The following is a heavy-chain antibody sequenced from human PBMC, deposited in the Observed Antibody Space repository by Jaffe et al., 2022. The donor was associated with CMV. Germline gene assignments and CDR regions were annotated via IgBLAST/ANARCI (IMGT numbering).Heavy chain of an antibody. CDR1: GYTFTGYY. CDR3: ARGYPTYYYDSSGYYYEFY. V-gene: IGHV1-2*02. CDR2: INPNSGGT. Sequence: QVQLVQSGAEVKKPGASVKVSCKASGYTFTGYYMHWVRQAPGQGLEWMGWINPNSGGTNYAQKFQGRVTMTRDTSISTAYMELSRLRSDDTAVYYCARGYPTYYYDSSGYYYEFYWGQGTLVTVSS. J-gene: IGHJ4*02. D-gene: IGHD3-22*01.